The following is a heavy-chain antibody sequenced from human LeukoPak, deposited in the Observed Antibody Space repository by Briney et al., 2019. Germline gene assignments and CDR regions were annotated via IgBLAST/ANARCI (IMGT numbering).Heavy chain of an antibody. Sequence: ASVKVSCKASVYTFTSYDINWVRQATGQGLEWMGWMNPNSGNTGYAQKFQGRVTMTRNTSISTAYMELSSLRSEDTAVYYCARVRSQNYGMDVWGQGTTVTVSS. CDR1: VYTFTSYD. V-gene: IGHV1-8*01. CDR3: ARVRSQNYGMDV. J-gene: IGHJ6*02. CDR2: MNPNSGNT.